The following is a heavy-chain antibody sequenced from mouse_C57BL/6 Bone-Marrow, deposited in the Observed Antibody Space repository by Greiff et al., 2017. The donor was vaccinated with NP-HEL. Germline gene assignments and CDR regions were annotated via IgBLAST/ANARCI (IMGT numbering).Heavy chain of an antibody. CDR1: GYTFTDYY. D-gene: IGHD2-3*01. Sequence: VKLQESGPELVKPGASVKISCKASGYTFTDYYINWVKQRPGQGLEWIGWIFPGSGSTYYNEKFKGKATLTVAKSSSTAYMLLSSLTSADSAVYFCATEIYSLFDYWGQGTTLTVSS. CDR3: ATEIYSLFDY. V-gene: IGHV1-75*01. CDR2: IFPGSGST. J-gene: IGHJ2*01.